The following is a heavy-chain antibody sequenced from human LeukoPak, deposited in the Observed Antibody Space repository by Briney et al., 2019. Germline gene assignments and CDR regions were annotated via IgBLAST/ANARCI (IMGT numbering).Heavy chain of an antibody. J-gene: IGHJ3*02. CDR3: ARAKLNYYDSSGYFRGGPLIDI. CDR2: INWNGGST. D-gene: IGHD3-22*01. CDR1: GFTFDDYG. Sequence: PGGSLRLSCAASGFTFDDYGMSWVRQAPGKGLEWVSGINWNGGSTGYADSVKGRFTISRDNAKNSLYLQMNSLRAEDTALYYCARAKLNYYDSSGYFRGGPLIDIWGQGTMVTVSS. V-gene: IGHV3-20*04.